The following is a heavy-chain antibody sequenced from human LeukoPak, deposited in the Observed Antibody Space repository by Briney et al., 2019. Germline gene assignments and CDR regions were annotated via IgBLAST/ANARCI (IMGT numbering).Heavy chain of an antibody. CDR2: IYPGDSET. V-gene: IGHV5-51*01. D-gene: IGHD2-15*01. J-gene: IGHJ5*02. CDR3: ARGLGYCSGGSCYPNWFDP. CDR1: GYSFTNYW. Sequence: GESLKIPCEASGYSFTNYWIAWVRQMPGKGLEWMGIIYPGDSETRYSPSFQGQVTISADKSISTAYLQGSSLKASDTAIYYCARGLGYCSGGSCYPNWFDPWGQGTLVTVSS.